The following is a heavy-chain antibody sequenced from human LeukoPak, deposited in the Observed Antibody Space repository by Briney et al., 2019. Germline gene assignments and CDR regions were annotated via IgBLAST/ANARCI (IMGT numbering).Heavy chain of an antibody. Sequence: GGSLRLSCAASGFTFSSYSMNWVRQAPGKGVEWVSSISSSSSYIYYADSVKGRFTISRDNAKNSLYLQMNSLRAEDTAVYYCARDRITMVRGVIGYWGQGTLVTVSS. V-gene: IGHV3-21*01. CDR1: GFTFSSYS. CDR2: ISSSSSYI. D-gene: IGHD3-10*01. CDR3: ARDRITMVRGVIGY. J-gene: IGHJ4*02.